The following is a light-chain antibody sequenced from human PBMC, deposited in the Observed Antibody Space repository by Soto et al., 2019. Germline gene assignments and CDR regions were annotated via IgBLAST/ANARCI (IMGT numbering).Light chain of an antibody. CDR2: GAS. Sequence: DIVLTQSPGTLSLSPGERATLSCRASQSVYSSYLAWYQQKTGQPPRLLIYGASSRAIGIPDMFSGSGSETEFSLTISRLEPEDFAVYYCQQYGSSPLTFGQGTKVEIK. J-gene: IGKJ1*01. CDR1: QSVYSSY. CDR3: QQYGSSPLT. V-gene: IGKV3-20*01.